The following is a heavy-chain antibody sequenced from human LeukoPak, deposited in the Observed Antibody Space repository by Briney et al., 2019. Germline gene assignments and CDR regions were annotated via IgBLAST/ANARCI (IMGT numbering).Heavy chain of an antibody. V-gene: IGHV4-59*02. J-gene: IGHJ4*02. CDR1: GGSVSSYY. CDR2: IYYSGST. CDR3: ARTVAPLYYLDY. D-gene: IGHD6-19*01. Sequence: SETLSLTCTVYGGSVSSYYWSWIRQPPGKGLEWIGYIYYSGSTNYNPSLKSRVTISVDTSKNQFSLKLSSVTAADTAVYYCARTVAPLYYLDYWGQGTLVTVSS.